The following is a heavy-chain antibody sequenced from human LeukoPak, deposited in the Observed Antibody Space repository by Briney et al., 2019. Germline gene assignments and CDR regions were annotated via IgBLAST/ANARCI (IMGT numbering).Heavy chain of an antibody. V-gene: IGHV5-51*01. CDR1: GYRFTSYW. J-gene: IGHJ4*02. D-gene: IGHD4-17*01. CDR3: ARTTVTTEGDY. CDR2: IYPGDSDT. Sequence: GESLKISFKGSGYRFTSYWIGWVRPMPGKGLEWMGLIYPGDSDTRYSPSFQGQVTISADKSINTAYLQWSSLKASDTAMYYCARTTVTTEGDYWGEGTRVSVSS.